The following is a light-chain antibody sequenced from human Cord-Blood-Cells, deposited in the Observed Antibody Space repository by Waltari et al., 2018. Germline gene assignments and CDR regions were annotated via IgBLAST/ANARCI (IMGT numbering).Light chain of an antibody. CDR1: SSDVGGYNH. Sequence: QSALTPPPSVSASPGQSFTISCTGTSSDVGGYNHVSWYQQHPGKAPKLMIYDVSNRPSGVSNRFSGSKSGNTASLTISGLQAEDDADYYCSSYTSSSTLDVVFGGGTKLTVL. V-gene: IGLV2-14*01. J-gene: IGLJ2*01. CDR3: SSYTSSSTLDVV. CDR2: DVS.